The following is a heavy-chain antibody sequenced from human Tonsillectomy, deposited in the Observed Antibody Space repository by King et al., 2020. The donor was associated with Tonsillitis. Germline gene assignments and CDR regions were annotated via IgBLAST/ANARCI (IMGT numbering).Heavy chain of an antibody. V-gene: IGHV4-38-2*01. Sequence: VQLQESGPGLVKPSETLSLTCAVSGYSISSGYFWGWIRQPPGEGLEWIGTIYHSGSTYYNPSLKSRVTIPVDTSKNQFSLKVTSVTAADTAVYYCAGVAEYSDAFDIWGQGTMVTVSS. CDR3: AGVAEYSDAFDI. CDR2: IYHSGST. J-gene: IGHJ3*02. CDR1: GYSISSGYF. D-gene: IGHD6-19*01.